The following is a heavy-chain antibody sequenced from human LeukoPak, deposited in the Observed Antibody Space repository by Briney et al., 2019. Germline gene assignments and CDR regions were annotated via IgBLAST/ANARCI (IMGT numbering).Heavy chain of an antibody. V-gene: IGHV1-24*01. D-gene: IGHD3-10*01. CDR3: ATDFGEAMVRGVITPGAFDY. CDR2: FYPEDGGT. CDR1: GYTLTELS. J-gene: IGHJ4*02. Sequence: GASVKVSCKVSGYTLTELSMDWVRQGPGKRLEWMGGFYPEDGGTIYAQKFQGRVTMTEHTSTDTAYMELSSLRSEDTAVYYCATDFGEAMVRGVITPGAFDYWGQGTLVTVSS.